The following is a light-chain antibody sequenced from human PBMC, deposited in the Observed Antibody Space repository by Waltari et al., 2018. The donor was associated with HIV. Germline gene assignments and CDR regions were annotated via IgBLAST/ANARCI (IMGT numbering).Light chain of an antibody. CDR1: QGISNS. V-gene: IGKV1-8*01. CDR3: QHYHSDPPT. J-gene: IGKJ1*01. CDR2: DAS. Sequence: IRMTQSPSSFSASIGYRVTITCRASQGISNSVAWYQKKPGAAPKLLIYDASVLQSGVPSRFSGGGSGSDFSLTISCLQSEDFATYYCQHYHSDPPTFGPGTRVEIK.